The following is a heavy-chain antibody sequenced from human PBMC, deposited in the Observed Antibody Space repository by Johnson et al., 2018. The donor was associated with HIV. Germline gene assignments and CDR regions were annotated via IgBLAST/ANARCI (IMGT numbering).Heavy chain of an antibody. J-gene: IGHJ3*02. CDR3: ARELRFNRTVQGRVIISGVFDM. D-gene: IGHD3-10*01. V-gene: IGHV3-30*04. CDR2: ISYDGGNK. CDR1: GFTFSRHA. Sequence: QVQLVESGGGVVQPERSVRLSCSASGFTFSRHAMHWVRQAPGKGLEWVACISYDGGNKYYADSVKGRLTISRDNSKNTLNLQMNSLRTDDTAVYSCARELRFNRTVQGRVIISGVFDMWGQGTVVHVSS.